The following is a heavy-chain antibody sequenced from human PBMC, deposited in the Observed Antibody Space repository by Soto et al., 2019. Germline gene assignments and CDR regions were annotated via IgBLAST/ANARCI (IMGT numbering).Heavy chain of an antibody. CDR1: GYTFTSYG. CDR2: ISAYNGNT. Sequence: AAVKVSCKASGYTFTSYGISWVRQAPGQGLEWMGWISAYNGNTNYAQKLQGRVTMTTDTSTSTAYMELRSLRSDDTAVYYCASNPAGRDPYYFDYWGQGTMVTVYS. CDR3: ASNPAGRDPYYFDY. D-gene: IGHD6-13*01. J-gene: IGHJ4*02. V-gene: IGHV1-18*01.